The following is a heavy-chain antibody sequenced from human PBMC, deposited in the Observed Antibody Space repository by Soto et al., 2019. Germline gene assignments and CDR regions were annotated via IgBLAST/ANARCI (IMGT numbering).Heavy chain of an antibody. J-gene: IGHJ4*01. CDR1: GFTFSTYA. CDR3: ATEKGSQVGGIPYYYFEY. CDR2: IYSGGST. V-gene: IGHV3-66*01. Sequence: GGSLRLSCAASGFTFSTYAMAWVRQAPGKGLEWVSVIYSGGSTYYADSVKGRFTISRDNSKNMLYLQMNSLRAEDTALYYCATEKGSQVGGIPYYYFEYWGQGTLVTVSS. D-gene: IGHD1-26*01.